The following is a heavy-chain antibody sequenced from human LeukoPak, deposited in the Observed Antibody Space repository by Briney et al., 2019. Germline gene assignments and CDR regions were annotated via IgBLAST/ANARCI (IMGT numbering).Heavy chain of an antibody. CDR2: ITNDGST. CDR1: GFTFSTYA. V-gene: IGHV3-23*01. J-gene: IGHJ5*02. CDR3: AKDLNYYGSSGYLS. Sequence: GGSLRLSCAASGFTFSTYAMSWVRQAPGKGLEWVSAITNDGSTYYADSVKGRFTISRDNSKNTLYLQMNSLRAEDTAVYYCAKDLNYYGSSGYLSWGQGTLVTVSS. D-gene: IGHD3-22*01.